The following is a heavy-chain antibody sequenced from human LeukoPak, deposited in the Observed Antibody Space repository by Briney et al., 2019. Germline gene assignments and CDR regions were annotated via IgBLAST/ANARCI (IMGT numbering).Heavy chain of an antibody. J-gene: IGHJ4*02. D-gene: IGHD3-3*01. Sequence: GGSLRLSCVTSGFDFNVYAMHWVRHSPGKGLEWVALLAYDGTNQYYADFVKGRFTISRDNSKNTVFLQMNSLRPQDTAVYYCAKIPQVAIFSVPNFDYWGQGTLVTVSS. V-gene: IGHV3-30-3*02. CDR2: LAYDGTNQ. CDR3: AKIPQVAIFSVPNFDY. CDR1: GFDFNVYA.